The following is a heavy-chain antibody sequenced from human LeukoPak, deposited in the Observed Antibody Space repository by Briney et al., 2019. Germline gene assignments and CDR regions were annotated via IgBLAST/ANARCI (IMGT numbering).Heavy chain of an antibody. J-gene: IGHJ3*02. CDR3: ARDRSYYGDAYDI. V-gene: IGHV3-7*01. CDR2: IRGDGNEN. CDR1: GFTFHNYW. Sequence: GGSLRLSCAASGFTFHNYWMTWVRQAPGKGLEWVATIRGDGNENFHVGSVKGRFTISRDNANNSLHLQMNSLRVDDTAVYYCARDRSYYGDAYDIWGHGTLVTVSS. D-gene: IGHD1-26*01.